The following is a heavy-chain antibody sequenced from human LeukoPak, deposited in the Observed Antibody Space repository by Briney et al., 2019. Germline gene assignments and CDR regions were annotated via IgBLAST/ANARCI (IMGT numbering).Heavy chain of an antibody. J-gene: IGHJ4*02. CDR3: ARPYGLAEYYDFWGAFAY. D-gene: IGHD3-3*01. V-gene: IGHV3-48*01. CDR1: GVTFSSYS. CDR2: ISSSSSTI. Sequence: GGSLRLSCAASGVTFSSYSMNWVRQAPGKGREWVSYISSSSSTIYYADSVKGRFTISRDNAKNSLYLQMNSLRAEDTAVYYCARPYGLAEYYDFWGAFAYWGQGTLVTVSS.